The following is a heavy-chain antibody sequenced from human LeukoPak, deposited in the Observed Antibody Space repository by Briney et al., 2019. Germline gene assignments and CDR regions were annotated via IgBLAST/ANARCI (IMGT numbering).Heavy chain of an antibody. D-gene: IGHD2-15*01. CDR2: ISGSTTNT. CDR1: GFAFTSFA. J-gene: IGHJ4*02. V-gene: IGHV3-23*01. Sequence: GGSLRLSCAASGFAFTSFAMIWVRQTPGKKLEWVSSISGSTTNTYYADSVKGRFTVSRDNSKNTLYLQMDSLRAEDTAVYYCAKDPTGGWFYFDHWGQGTLVTVSS. CDR3: AKDPTGGWFYFDH.